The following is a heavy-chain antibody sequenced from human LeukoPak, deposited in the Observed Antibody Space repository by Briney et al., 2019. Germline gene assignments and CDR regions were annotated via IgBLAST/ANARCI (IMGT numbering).Heavy chain of an antibody. J-gene: IGHJ4*02. Sequence: SETLSLTCTVSGGSISNYYWGWIRQPPGKGLEWIGSIYYSGSTYYNPSLKSRVTISVDTSKNQFSLKLSSVTAADTAVYYCAREGRGYSYGYWGQGTLVTVSS. CDR1: GGSISNYY. CDR2: IYYSGST. D-gene: IGHD5-18*01. CDR3: AREGRGYSYGY. V-gene: IGHV4-39*07.